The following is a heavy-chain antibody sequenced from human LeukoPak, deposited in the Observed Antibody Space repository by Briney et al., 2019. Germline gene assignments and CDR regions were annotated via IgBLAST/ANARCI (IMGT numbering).Heavy chain of an antibody. V-gene: IGHV4-59*01. CDR3: AREAYGGNPPDDAFDI. Sequence: SETLSLTCTVSGGSISSYYWSWIRQPPGKGLEWIGYISYSGSTNYNPSLKSRVTISIDTSKNHFSLKLSSVTAADTAVYFCAREAYGGNPPDDAFDIWGQGTMVTVSS. J-gene: IGHJ3*02. D-gene: IGHD4-23*01. CDR2: ISYSGST. CDR1: GGSISSYY.